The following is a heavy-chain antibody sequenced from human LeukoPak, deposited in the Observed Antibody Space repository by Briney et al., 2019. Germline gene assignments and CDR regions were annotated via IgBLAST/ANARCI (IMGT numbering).Heavy chain of an antibody. CDR1: GFTFSSYG. Sequence: TGGSLRLSCAASGFTFSSYGMHWVRQAPGKGLEWVAVIWYDGSNKYYADSVKGRFTISRDNSKNTLYLQMNSLRAEDTAVYYCARDVMSGWPAWYFDYWGQGTLVTVSS. D-gene: IGHD6-19*01. V-gene: IGHV3-33*01. J-gene: IGHJ4*02. CDR3: ARDVMSGWPAWYFDY. CDR2: IWYDGSNK.